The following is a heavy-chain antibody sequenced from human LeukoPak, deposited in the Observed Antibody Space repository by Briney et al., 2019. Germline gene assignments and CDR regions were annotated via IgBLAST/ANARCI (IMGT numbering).Heavy chain of an antibody. Sequence: RASVTVSCKASGGTFSNYAISWVRQAPGQGLEWMGVINLSAGTTNYAQKFQGRVTMTRDMSTSTVYMELSSLTSEDTAVYYCAREMGVGSTMGYFYYWGQGTLVTVSS. D-gene: IGHD1-26*01. CDR2: INLSAGTT. CDR3: AREMGVGSTMGYFYY. V-gene: IGHV1-69*05. CDR1: GGTFSNYA. J-gene: IGHJ4*02.